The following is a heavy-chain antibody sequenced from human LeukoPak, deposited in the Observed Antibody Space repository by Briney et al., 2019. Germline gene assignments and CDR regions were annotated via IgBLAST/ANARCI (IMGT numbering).Heavy chain of an antibody. CDR2: INANNGNT. CDR3: ARAAPRDCTNGICGVDY. CDR1: GYSFTNYG. V-gene: IGHV1-18*01. J-gene: IGHJ4*02. Sequence: VASVKVSCKASGYSFTNYGFTWVRQAPGQGLEWMGWINANNGNTNYAQRLQGRVTMTIDTSTNTAYMELRSLRSDDTAVYYCARAAPRDCTNGICGVDYWGQGTLVTVSS. D-gene: IGHD2-8*01.